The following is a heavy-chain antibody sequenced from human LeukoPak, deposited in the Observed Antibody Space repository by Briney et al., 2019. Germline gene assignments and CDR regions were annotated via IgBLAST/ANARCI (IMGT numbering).Heavy chain of an antibody. D-gene: IGHD6-19*01. CDR2: IYSGGST. CDR1: GFTVSSNY. V-gene: IGHV3-66*02. Sequence: QSGGSLRLSCAASGFTVSSNYMSWVHQAPGKGLEWVSVIYSGGSTYYADSVKGRFTISRDNSKNTLYLQMNSLRAEDTAVYYCAKVAVAGYDAFDIWGQGTMVTVSS. J-gene: IGHJ3*02. CDR3: AKVAVAGYDAFDI.